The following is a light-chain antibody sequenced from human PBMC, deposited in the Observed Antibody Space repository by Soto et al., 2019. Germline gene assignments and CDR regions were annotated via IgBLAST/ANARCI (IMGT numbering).Light chain of an antibody. V-gene: IGLV2-11*01. J-gene: IGLJ1*01. CDR1: SSDVGGYNF. CDR2: DVS. Sequence: QSALTQRRSVSGSPGQSVTVSCTGPSSDVGGYNFVSWYQQHPGKAPKLMIYDVSKRPSGVSDRFSGSKSGNTASLTISGLQAEDEAVYFCCSYAGTYVYVFGTGTKVTVL. CDR3: CSYAGTYVYV.